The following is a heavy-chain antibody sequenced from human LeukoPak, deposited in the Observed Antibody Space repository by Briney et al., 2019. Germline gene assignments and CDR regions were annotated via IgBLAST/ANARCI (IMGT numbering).Heavy chain of an antibody. V-gene: IGHV3-30*02. CDR3: ASWSRSGA. CDR2: IRYDGSNK. CDR1: GFMFTNFW. D-gene: IGHD3-3*01. J-gene: IGHJ5*02. Sequence: GGSLRLSCAASGFMFTNFWMNWVRQAPGKGLEWVAFIRYDGSNKYYADSVKGRFTISRDNAKNSLYLQMNSLRAEDTAVYYCASWSRSGAWGKGPLVTVS.